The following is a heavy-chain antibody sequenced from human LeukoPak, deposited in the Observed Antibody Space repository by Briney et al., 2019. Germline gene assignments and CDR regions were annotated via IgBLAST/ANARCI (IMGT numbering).Heavy chain of an antibody. V-gene: IGHV3-66*01. J-gene: IGHJ4*02. CDR3: ARGPYNWNYPRGFLDY. D-gene: IGHD1-7*01. CDR2: IYGGDNT. CDR1: GFTVSSNY. Sequence: GGSLRLSCAASGFTVSSNYITWVRQAPGKGLEWVSVIYGGDNTHYADSVKGRFTISRDNSKNTLSLQMNSLRSEDTAVYYCARGPYNWNYPRGFLDYWGQGTLVTVSS.